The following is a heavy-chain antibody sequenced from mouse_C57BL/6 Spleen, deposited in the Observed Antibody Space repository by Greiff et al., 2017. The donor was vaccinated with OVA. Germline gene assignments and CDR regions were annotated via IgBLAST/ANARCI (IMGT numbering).Heavy chain of an antibody. Sequence: EVHLVASGGGLVKPGGSLKLSCAASGFTFSSYAMSWVRQTPEKRLEWVATISDGGSYTYYPANVKGRFTISRDNAKNNLYLQRSHLKSEDTAMYYCAREGYGSPYWGQGTTLTVSS. CDR2: ISDGGSYT. D-gene: IGHD1-1*01. CDR1: GFTFSSYA. J-gene: IGHJ2*01. V-gene: IGHV5-4*01. CDR3: AREGYGSPY.